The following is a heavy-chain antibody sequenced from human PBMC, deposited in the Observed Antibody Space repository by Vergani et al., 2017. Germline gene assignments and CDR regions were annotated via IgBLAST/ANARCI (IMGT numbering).Heavy chain of an antibody. CDR1: GFTFSTYD. V-gene: IGHV3-30*18. CDR3: AKEHMVRGEEWFDP. CDR2: ISKDGSNK. J-gene: IGHJ5*02. Sequence: QVQLEESGGGLVQPGGSLRLSCAASGFTFSTYDMHWVRQAPGKGLEWVAVISKDGSNKYYADSVKGRFTISRDNSKNTLYLQMNSLRAEDTAVYYCAKEHMVRGEEWFDPWGQGTLVTVSS. D-gene: IGHD3-10*01.